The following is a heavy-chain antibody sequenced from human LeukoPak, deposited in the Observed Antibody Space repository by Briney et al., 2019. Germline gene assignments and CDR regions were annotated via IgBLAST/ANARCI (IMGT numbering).Heavy chain of an antibody. V-gene: IGHV3-74*01. CDR2: IDSDRGTT. CDR3: AKVCHPPGTYYDSSGYVDY. CDR1: GFTFSTYW. J-gene: IGHJ4*02. Sequence: GGSLRLSSAASGFTFSTYWMHWVRQAPGKGLVWVSRIDSDRGTTSYADSVRGRFTISRDNAKNTLFLQMNSLRAEDTAVYYCAKVCHPPGTYYDSSGYVDYWGQGTLVTVSS. D-gene: IGHD3-22*01.